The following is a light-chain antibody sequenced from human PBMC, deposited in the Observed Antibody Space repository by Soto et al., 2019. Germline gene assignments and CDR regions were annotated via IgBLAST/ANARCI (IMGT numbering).Light chain of an antibody. V-gene: IGKV4-1*01. CDR1: QSVLYSSNNKNY. CDR3: QQYYSTPPL. J-gene: IGKJ1*01. CDR2: WAS. Sequence: DIVMTQSPDSLAVSLGERATINCKSSQSVLYSSNNKNYLAWYQQKPGQPPKLLIYWASTRESGVPDRFSGSGSGTDFTLTSRSLQAEDVAVYYCQQYYSTPPLFGQGTKVEIK.